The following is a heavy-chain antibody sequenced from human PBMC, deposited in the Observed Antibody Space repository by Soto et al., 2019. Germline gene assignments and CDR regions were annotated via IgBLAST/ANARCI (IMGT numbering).Heavy chain of an antibody. V-gene: IGHV4-39*01. CDR2: IYYSGST. D-gene: IGHD2-15*01. J-gene: IGHJ4*02. Sequence: SETLSLTCTVSGGSISSSSYYWGWIRQPPGKGLEWIGSIYYSGSTYYNPSLKSRVTISVDTAKNQFSLKLSSVTAADTAVYYCARWGTHCSGGSCYWGSYWGQGTLVTVSS. CDR3: ARWGTHCSGGSCYWGSY. CDR1: GGSISSSSYY.